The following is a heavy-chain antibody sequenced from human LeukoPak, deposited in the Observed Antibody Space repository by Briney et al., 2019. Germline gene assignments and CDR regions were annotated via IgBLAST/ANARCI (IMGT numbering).Heavy chain of an antibody. Sequence: SETLSLTCTVSGGSITSSYWSWIRQPPGKGLEWIGYIYYSGSTNYNPSFKSRVAISVDTSKNQFSLKLSSVTAADTAVYYCATWGIAVAGTFVYWGQGTLVTVST. D-gene: IGHD6-19*01. J-gene: IGHJ4*02. V-gene: IGHV4-59*08. CDR2: IYYSGST. CDR1: GGSITSSY. CDR3: ATWGIAVAGTFVY.